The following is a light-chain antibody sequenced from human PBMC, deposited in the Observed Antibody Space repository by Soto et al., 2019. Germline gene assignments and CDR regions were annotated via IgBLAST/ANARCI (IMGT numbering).Light chain of an antibody. CDR3: EQNYSTTVT. V-gene: IGKV1-39*01. Sequence: DIQMTQSPSSLSASVGDRVTVTCRTSQNIYNYLNWYQQKPGKAPKLLIYAASSVQSGVPLRFSGTGSGTDFTLTISSLQPEDFATYYCEQNYSTTVTFGQGTRLEIK. J-gene: IGKJ5*01. CDR2: AAS. CDR1: QNIYNY.